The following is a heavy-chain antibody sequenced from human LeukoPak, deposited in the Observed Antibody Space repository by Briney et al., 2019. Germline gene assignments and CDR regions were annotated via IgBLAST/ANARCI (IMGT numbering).Heavy chain of an antibody. CDR1: GGSFSGYY. D-gene: IGHD3-3*01. CDR3: ARHRKGGDPTRNDFWSGYYTGAYYYMDV. J-gene: IGHJ6*03. V-gene: IGHV4-34*01. CDR2: IDHSGST. Sequence: SETLSLTCAVYGGSFSGYYWGWIGQPPGKGLEWIGRIDHSGSTYYNPSLRSRVTISVDTSKNQFSLKLSSVTAADTAVYYCARHRKGGDPTRNDFWSGYYTGAYYYMDVWGKGTTVTVSS.